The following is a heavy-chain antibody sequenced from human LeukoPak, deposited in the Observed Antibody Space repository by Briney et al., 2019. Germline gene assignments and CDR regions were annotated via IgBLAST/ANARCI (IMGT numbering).Heavy chain of an antibody. J-gene: IGHJ3*02. D-gene: IGHD6-19*01. Sequence: NPGGSLRLSSAASGFTFSDYYMSWIRQAPGKGLEWVSYISSSGSTIYYADSVKGRFTISRDNAKNSLYLQMNSLRAEDTAVYYCARDQVAVAGNAFDIWGQGTMVTVSS. CDR2: ISSSGSTI. CDR1: GFTFSDYY. CDR3: ARDQVAVAGNAFDI. V-gene: IGHV3-11*04.